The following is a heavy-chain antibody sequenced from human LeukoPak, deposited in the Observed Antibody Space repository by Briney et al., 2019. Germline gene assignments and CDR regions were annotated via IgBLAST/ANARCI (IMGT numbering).Heavy chain of an antibody. CDR3: ARGKGAFDY. CDR2: TSSSSRTI. Sequence: PGGSLRLSCAAAGFTFSSYSMNWVRQAPGKGLEWVSHTSSSSRTIYYADSVKGRFTISRDNAKNSLYLEMSSLRAEDTAVYYCARGKGAFDYWGQGILVTVSS. CDR1: GFTFSSYS. V-gene: IGHV3-48*01. J-gene: IGHJ4*02. D-gene: IGHD1-26*01.